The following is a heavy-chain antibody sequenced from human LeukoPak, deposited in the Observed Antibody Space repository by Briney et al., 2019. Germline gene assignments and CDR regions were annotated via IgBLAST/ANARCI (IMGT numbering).Heavy chain of an antibody. V-gene: IGHV1-69*13. CDR2: VIPVLAPP. CDR1: GGTLSGYT. CDR3: ARGAGGVLLHYFET. J-gene: IGHJ4*02. D-gene: IGHD3-3*01. Sequence: ASVKVSCKASGGTLSGYTFSWVRQAPGHGLEWMGGVIPVLAPPQYAHKFQDRVTFTADESTSTAYMELRSLRSEDTAVYYCARGAGGVLLHYFETWSQGTLVSVSS.